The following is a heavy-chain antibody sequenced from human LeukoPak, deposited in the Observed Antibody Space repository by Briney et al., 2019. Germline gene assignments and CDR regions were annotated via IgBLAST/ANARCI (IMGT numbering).Heavy chain of an antibody. J-gene: IGHJ6*04. CDR1: GGTFSDYA. CDR3: AGIPVFGVVLHQEPV. D-gene: IGHD3-3*01. V-gene: IGHV1-69*06. CDR2: FIPILGTA. Sequence: ASVKVSCKASGGTFSDYALNWVRQAPGQGLEWMGVFIPILGTANSTQKFQGRVTITADISTNTVYMELSSLRSEDTAVYFCAGIPVFGVVLHQEPVWGKGTTVTVSS.